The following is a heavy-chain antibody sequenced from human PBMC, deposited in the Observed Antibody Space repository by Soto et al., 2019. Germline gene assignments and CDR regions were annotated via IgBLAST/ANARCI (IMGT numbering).Heavy chain of an antibody. D-gene: IGHD2-15*01. J-gene: IGHJ4*02. V-gene: IGHV4-4*02. CDR2: IYHRGST. CDR1: SGSISSSNW. Sequence: QVQLQESGPGLVKPSGTLSLTCAVSSGSISSSNWWCWVRQPPRKGLEWIGGIYHRGSTNYNPSLKSRVTLSVNKSKNQFALKLSSVTAADTAVYYCARGVLNLVVAATSYYFDYWGQGTLVTASS. CDR3: ARGVLNLVVAATSYYFDY.